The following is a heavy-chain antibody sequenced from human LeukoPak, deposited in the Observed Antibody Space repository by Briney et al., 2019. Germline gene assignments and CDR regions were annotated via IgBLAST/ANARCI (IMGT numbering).Heavy chain of an antibody. Sequence: PSETLSLTCTVSGGSISSGSYYWSWIRQPAGKGLEWIGRIYTSGSTNYNPSLKSRVTISVDTSKNQFSLKLSSVTAADTVVYYCARVSNYYDSSGYLDYWGQGTLVTVSS. V-gene: IGHV4-61*02. D-gene: IGHD3-22*01. CDR1: GGSISSGSYY. J-gene: IGHJ4*02. CDR2: IYTSGST. CDR3: ARVSNYYDSSGYLDY.